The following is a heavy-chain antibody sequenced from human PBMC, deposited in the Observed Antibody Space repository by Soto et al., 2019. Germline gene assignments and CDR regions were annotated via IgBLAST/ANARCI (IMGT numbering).Heavy chain of an antibody. Sequence: PSETLSLTCAVSSGSISSSNWWSWVRQPPGKGLEWIGEIYHSGSTNYNPSLKSRVTISVDKSKNQFSLKLSSVTAADTAVYYCARGGGYCTNGVCPPLWDYWGQGTLVTVSS. V-gene: IGHV4-4*02. CDR2: IYHSGST. CDR3: ARGGGYCTNGVCPPLWDY. CDR1: SGSISSSNW. D-gene: IGHD2-8*01. J-gene: IGHJ4*02.